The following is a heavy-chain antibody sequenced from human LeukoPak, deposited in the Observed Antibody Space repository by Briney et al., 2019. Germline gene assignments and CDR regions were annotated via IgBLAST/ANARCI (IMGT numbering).Heavy chain of an antibody. CDR3: ARGLPYFESIAAAGLDY. CDR2: IYYSGST. D-gene: IGHD6-13*01. CDR1: GGSISNSDYY. Sequence: SETLSLTCTVSGGSISNSDYYWGWIRQPPGKGLEWIGSIYYSGSTYYNPSLKSRVTISVDTSKNQFSLKLSSVTAADTAVYYCARGLPYFESIAAAGLDYWGQGTLVTVSS. J-gene: IGHJ4*02. V-gene: IGHV4-39*07.